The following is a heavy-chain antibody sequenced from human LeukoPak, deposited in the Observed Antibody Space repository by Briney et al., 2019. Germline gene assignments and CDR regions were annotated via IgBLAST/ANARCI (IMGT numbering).Heavy chain of an antibody. CDR2: VRSGGST. V-gene: IGHV4-59*12. CDR1: GDSISVYY. D-gene: IGHD6-19*01. Sequence: SETLSLTCSVSGDSISVYYWSWIRQSPGKGLEWIGFVRSGGSTNYNPSLKSRVTISVDTSKNQFSLKLSSVTAADTAVYYCARGPDERSSGLAFDYWGQGTLVTVSS. CDR3: ARGPDERSSGLAFDY. J-gene: IGHJ4*02.